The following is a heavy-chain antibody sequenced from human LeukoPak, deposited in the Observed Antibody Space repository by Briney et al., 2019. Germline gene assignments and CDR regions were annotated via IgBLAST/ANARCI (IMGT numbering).Heavy chain of an antibody. J-gene: IGHJ5*02. D-gene: IGHD3-22*01. CDR2: IYHSGST. V-gene: IGHV4-39*07. CDR3: ARVLYYYDSSPNNWFDP. CDR1: GGSISSSTYY. Sequence: PSGTLSLTCTVSGGSISSSTYYWGWIRQPPGKGLEWIGSIYHSGSTYYNPSLKSRVTISVDTSKNQFSLKLSSVTAADTAVYYCARVLYYYDSSPNNWFDPWGQGTLVTVSS.